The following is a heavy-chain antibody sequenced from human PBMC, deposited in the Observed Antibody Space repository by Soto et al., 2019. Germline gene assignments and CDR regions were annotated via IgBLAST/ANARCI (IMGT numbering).Heavy chain of an antibody. CDR2: ISNSGHSA. D-gene: IGHD5-12*01. Sequence: GGFLRLSRAASGFTFSSYAMNWVRQAPGKGLEWISVISNSGHSAYYADSVKGRFTISRDNSKNTLYLQIKSLRAEDTAAYYCAKGGPTFLNWFGPWGQGTLVTVYS. CDR3: AKGGPTFLNWFGP. V-gene: IGHV3-23*01. CDR1: GFTFSSYA. J-gene: IGHJ5*02.